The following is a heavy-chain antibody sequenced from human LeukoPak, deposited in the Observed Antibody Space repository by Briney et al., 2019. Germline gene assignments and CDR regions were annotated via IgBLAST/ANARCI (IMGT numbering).Heavy chain of an antibody. CDR2: IYYSGST. V-gene: IGHV4-59*01. CDR3: ARLRNNYNDNGDFPRY. D-gene: IGHD4-17*01. Sequence: SETLSLTCTVSGGSISSYYWSWIRQPPGKGLEWIGYIYYSGSTNYNPSLKSRVTISVDTSKNQFSLKLSSVTAADTAVYYCARLRNNYNDNGDFPRYWGQGTLLTVSS. CDR1: GGSISSYY. J-gene: IGHJ4*02.